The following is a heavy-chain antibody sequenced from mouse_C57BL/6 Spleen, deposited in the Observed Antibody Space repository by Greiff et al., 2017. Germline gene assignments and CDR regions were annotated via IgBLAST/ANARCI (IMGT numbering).Heavy chain of an antibody. Sequence: VQLQQSGPELVKPGASVKISCKASGYSFTGYYMNWVKQSPEKSLEWIGEINPSTGGTTYNQKFKAKATLTVDKSSSTAYMQLKSLTSEDSAVYYCATLYSAYWGQGTLVTVSA. D-gene: IGHD2-1*01. CDR3: ATLYSAY. J-gene: IGHJ3*01. CDR2: INPSTGGT. V-gene: IGHV1-42*01. CDR1: GYSFTGYY.